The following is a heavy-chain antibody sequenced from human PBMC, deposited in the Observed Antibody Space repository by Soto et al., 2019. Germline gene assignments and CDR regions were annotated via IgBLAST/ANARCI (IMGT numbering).Heavy chain of an antibody. CDR3: ARDDRLWFGESWVDY. CDR2: ISSSGSTI. Sequence: GGSLRLSCAASGFTFSDYYMSWIRQAPGKGLEWVSYISSSGSTIYYADPVKGRFTISRDNAKNSLYLQMNSLRAEDTAVYYCARDDRLWFGESWVDYWGQGTLVTVSS. J-gene: IGHJ4*02. V-gene: IGHV3-11*01. CDR1: GFTFSDYY. D-gene: IGHD3-10*01.